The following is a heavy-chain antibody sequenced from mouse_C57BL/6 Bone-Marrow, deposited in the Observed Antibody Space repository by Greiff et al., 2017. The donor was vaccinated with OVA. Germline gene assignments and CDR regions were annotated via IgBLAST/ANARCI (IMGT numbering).Heavy chain of an antibody. CDR2: IYPRSGNT. J-gene: IGHJ3*01. D-gene: IGHD2-3*01. V-gene: IGHV1-81*01. CDR1: GYTFTSYG. Sequence: VQLQQSGAELARPGASVKLSCKASGYTFTSYGISWVKQRTGQGLEWIGEIYPRSGNTYYNEKFKGKATVTADKSSSTAYMELRSLTSEDAAVYFCARGSGLLFWFAYWGQGTLVTVSA. CDR3: ARGSGLLFWFAY.